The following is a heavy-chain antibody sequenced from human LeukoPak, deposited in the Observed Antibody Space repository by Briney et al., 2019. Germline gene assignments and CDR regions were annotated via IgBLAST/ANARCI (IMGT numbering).Heavy chain of an antibody. CDR1: GYTFSSYW. D-gene: IGHD2-8*01. V-gene: IGHV5-51*01. Sequence: EESLKISCKGSGYTFSSYWIGWVRQMPGKGLEWMGVIYPDDDHTSCSSSFQGQVTISAAKSISTAYLQWSSLKASDTAMYYCARLAYCSNDVCSSNYYSSMDVWGKGTPVTVSS. CDR3: ARLAYCSNDVCSSNYYSSMDV. J-gene: IGHJ6*03. CDR2: IYPDDDHT.